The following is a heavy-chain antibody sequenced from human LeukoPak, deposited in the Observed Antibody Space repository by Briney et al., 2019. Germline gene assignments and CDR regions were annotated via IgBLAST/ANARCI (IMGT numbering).Heavy chain of an antibody. CDR1: GGSISSYY. D-gene: IGHD2-2*01. J-gene: IGHJ6*03. CDR3: ARFVGDCSSTSCSHYYYYMDV. V-gene: IGHV4-4*07. Sequence: SETLSLTCTVSGGSISSYYWSWIRQSDGKGLEWIGRMYISGTTNYNASFKSRVTMSVETSKNQFSLKLSSVTAADTAVYYCARFVGDCSSTSCSHYYYYMDVWGKGTTVTVSS. CDR2: MYISGTT.